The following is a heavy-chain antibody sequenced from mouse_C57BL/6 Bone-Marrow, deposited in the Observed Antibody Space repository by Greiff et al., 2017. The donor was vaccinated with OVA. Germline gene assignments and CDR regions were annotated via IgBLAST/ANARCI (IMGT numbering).Heavy chain of an antibody. CDR2: IDPSDSYT. D-gene: IGHD2-4*01. CDR1: GYTFTSYW. CDR3: AREVGTLYDYYAY. Sequence: QVQLKQPGAELVRPGTSVKLSCKASGYTFTSYWMHWVKQRPGQGLEWIGVIDPSDSYTNYNQKFKGKATLTVDTSSSTAYMQLSSLTSEDSAVYYCAREVGTLYDYYAYWGQGTLVTVSA. V-gene: IGHV1-59*01. J-gene: IGHJ3*01.